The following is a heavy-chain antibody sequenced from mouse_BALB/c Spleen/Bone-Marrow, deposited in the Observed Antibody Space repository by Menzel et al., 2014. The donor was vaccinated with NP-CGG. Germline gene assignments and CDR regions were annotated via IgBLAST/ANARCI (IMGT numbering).Heavy chain of an antibody. CDR1: GFTFSTYY. J-gene: IGHJ4*01. CDR3: ARRAFYALDY. CDR2: IYTNDGST. Sequence: VMLVESGGGLVKVGESLKLSCAASGFTFSTYYMSWVRQTPEKRLELVAAIYTNDGSTYYPDTVKGRFAISRDNAKNTLYLQMSSLKSEDTALYYCARRAFYALDYWGQGTSVTVSS. V-gene: IGHV5-6-2*01.